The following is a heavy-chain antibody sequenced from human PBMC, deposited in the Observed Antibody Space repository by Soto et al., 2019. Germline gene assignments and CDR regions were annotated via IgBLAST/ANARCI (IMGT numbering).Heavy chain of an antibody. J-gene: IGHJ6*02. Sequence: PSETLSLTCTVSGGSISSYYWSWIRQPPGKGLEWIGYIYYSGSTNYNPSLKSRVTISVDTSKNQFSLKLSSVTAADTAVYYCARDASSSLPYYYYGMDVWGQGTTVTVSS. CDR2: IYYSGST. CDR3: ARDASSSLPYYYYGMDV. CDR1: GGSISSYY. D-gene: IGHD6-6*01. V-gene: IGHV4-59*12.